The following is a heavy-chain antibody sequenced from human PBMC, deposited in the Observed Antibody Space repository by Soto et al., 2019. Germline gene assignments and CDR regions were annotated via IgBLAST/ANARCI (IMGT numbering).Heavy chain of an antibody. V-gene: IGHV3-30*03. CDR2: ISFEGSNK. J-gene: IGHJ4*02. CDR3: ARDLTDYNYEYKFGF. D-gene: IGHD4-4*01. Sequence: PAGALRLSCASSGFTFSDFGMHWVRQSPGKGLEWVAVISFEGSNKYFAESVQGRFTISRDDSKNTVYLQMNTLRPEDTAVYYCARDLTDYNYEYKFGFWGQGTLVTVSS. CDR1: GFTFSDFG.